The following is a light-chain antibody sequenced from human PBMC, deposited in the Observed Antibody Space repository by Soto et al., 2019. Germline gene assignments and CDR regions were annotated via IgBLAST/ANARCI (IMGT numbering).Light chain of an antibody. V-gene: IGKV3-20*01. J-gene: IGKJ2*01. CDR2: GAS. Sequence: EIVLTQSPGTLSLSPGERATLSCRASQSGSSSYLAWYQQKPGQPPRLLIYGASSRATGIPDRFSGSGSGTDFNLTISRLEPEDFEVYYCQQYGSSLMYTFGQGTKLEIK. CDR1: QSGSSSY. CDR3: QQYGSSLMYT.